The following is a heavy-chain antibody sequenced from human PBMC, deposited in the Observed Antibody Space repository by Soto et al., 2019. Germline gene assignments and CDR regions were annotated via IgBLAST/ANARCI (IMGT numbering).Heavy chain of an antibody. V-gene: IGHV6-1*01. CDR1: GDSVASNTAA. D-gene: IGHD2-2*01. Sequence: PAQTLSLTCAISGDSVASNTAAWNWIRQCPSRGLEWLGRTYYKSKWYNDYALSVRSRITINPDTSKNQFSLQLNSVTPEDTAVYYCVRDWKYQRLSWYWFHFWGQGILVTGS. CDR3: VRDWKYQRLSWYWFHF. J-gene: IGHJ5*01. CDR2: TYYKSKWYN.